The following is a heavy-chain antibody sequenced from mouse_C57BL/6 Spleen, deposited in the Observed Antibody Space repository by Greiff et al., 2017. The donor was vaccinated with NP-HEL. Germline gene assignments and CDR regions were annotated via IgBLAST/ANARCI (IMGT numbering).Heavy chain of an antibody. V-gene: IGHV3-6*01. CDR2: ISYDGGN. J-gene: IGHJ3*01. D-gene: IGHD2-4*01. CDR1: GYSITSGYY. Sequence: EVKLMESGPGLVKPSQSLSLTCSVTGYSITSGYYWNWIRQFPGNKREWMGYISYDGGNNYNQSLKNRISITRDTSKNQFFLKLNSVTTEDTATYYCARDDYDYDWGQGTLVTVSA. CDR3: ARDDYDYD.